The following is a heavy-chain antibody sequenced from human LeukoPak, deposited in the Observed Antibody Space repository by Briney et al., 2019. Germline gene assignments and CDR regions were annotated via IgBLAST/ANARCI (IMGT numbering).Heavy chain of an antibody. J-gene: IGHJ4*02. CDR2: ISSGSSYI. CDR1: GFTFSSYT. V-gene: IGHV3-21*01. D-gene: IGHD5/OR15-5a*01. CDR3: ARQKYLRGPDVECFDY. Sequence: PGGSLRLSCAASGFTFSSYTMNWVRQAPGKGLEWVSIISSGSSYIHYADSVKGRFTISRDNAKNSLYLQMNSLRAEDTAVYYCARQKYLRGPDVECFDYWGQGTLVTVSS.